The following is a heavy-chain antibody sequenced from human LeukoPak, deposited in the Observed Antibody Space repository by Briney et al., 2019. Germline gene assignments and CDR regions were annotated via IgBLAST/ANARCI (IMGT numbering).Heavy chain of an antibody. Sequence: GGSLRLSCAASGFTFSSYEMNWVRQAPGKGLVWVSRINSDGSSTSYADSVKGRFTISRDNAKNSLYLQMNSLRAEDTAVYYCARKGWNYFYYYMDVWGKGTTVTVSS. J-gene: IGHJ6*03. CDR2: INSDGSST. V-gene: IGHV3-74*01. D-gene: IGHD2-15*01. CDR3: ARKGWNYFYYYMDV. CDR1: GFTFSSYE.